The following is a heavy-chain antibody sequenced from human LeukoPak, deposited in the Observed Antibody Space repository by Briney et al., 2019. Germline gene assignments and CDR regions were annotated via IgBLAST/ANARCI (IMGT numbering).Heavy chain of an antibody. V-gene: IGHV1-2*02. CDR2: INPSSGGT. CDR1: GYTFTGYY. CDR3: ARGPAVAGTLYYYGMDV. J-gene: IGHJ6*02. Sequence: ASVKVSCKASGYTFTGYYMHWVRQAPGQGLEWMGWINPSSGGTNYAQKFQGRVTMTRDTSISTAYMELSRLRSDDTAVYYCARGPAVAGTLYYYGMDVWGQGTTVTVSS. D-gene: IGHD6-19*01.